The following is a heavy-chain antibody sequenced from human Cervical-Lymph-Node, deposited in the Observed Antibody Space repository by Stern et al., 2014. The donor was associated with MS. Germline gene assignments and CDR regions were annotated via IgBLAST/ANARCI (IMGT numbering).Heavy chain of an antibody. D-gene: IGHD3-22*01. Sequence: EVQLVESGAEVKKTGESLKISCQASGYSFNNQWNAWVRLTPGEGLEWMVIIYPDDSDPRYCPSFQGQVTISADKSSSVAYLQWRRLKPSDTAIYFCAIRRSGFYYFDSWGQGTLVTVSS. CDR2: IYPDDSDP. CDR3: AIRRSGFYYFDS. CDR1: GYSFNNQW. V-gene: IGHV5-51*01. J-gene: IGHJ4*02.